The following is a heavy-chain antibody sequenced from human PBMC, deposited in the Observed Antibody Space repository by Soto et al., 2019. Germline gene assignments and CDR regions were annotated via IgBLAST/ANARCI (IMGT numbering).Heavy chain of an antibody. CDR1: GGSISSGGYS. CDR3: ARADYDFWSGTTTGYFDY. D-gene: IGHD3-3*01. CDR2: IYHSGST. V-gene: IGHV4-30-2*01. Sequence: SEALSLTCAVSGGSISSGGYSWSWIRQPPGKGLEWIGYIYHSGSTYYNPSLKSRVTISVDRSKNQFSLKLSSVTAADTAVYYCARADYDFWSGTTTGYFDYWGQGTLVTVSS. J-gene: IGHJ4*02.